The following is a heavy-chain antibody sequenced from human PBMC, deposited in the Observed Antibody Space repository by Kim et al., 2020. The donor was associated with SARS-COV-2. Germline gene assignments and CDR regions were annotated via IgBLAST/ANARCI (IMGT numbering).Heavy chain of an antibody. CDR3: ATAGDILTGYLDAFDI. Sequence: GESLKISCKGSGYSFTSYWIGWVRQMPGKGLEWMGIIYPGDSDTRYSPSFQGQVTISADKSISTAYLQWSSLKASDTAMYYCATAGDILTGYLDAFDIWGQGTMVTVSS. CDR1: GYSFTSYW. J-gene: IGHJ3*02. D-gene: IGHD3-9*01. CDR2: IYPGDSDT. V-gene: IGHV5-51*01.